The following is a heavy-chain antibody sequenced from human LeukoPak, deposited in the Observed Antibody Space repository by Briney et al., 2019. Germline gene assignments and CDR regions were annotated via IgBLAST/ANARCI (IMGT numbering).Heavy chain of an antibody. Sequence: GGSLRLSCAASGFTFSSYWMSWVRQAPGKGLQWVANIKHDGSETHYVDSGKDRFTISRDNAKNSLYLQMNSLRGEDTAVYYCTRDNAGSGWVYWGQGTLVTVSS. CDR2: IKHDGSET. J-gene: IGHJ4*02. D-gene: IGHD6-19*01. V-gene: IGHV3-7*05. CDR3: TRDNAGSGWVY. CDR1: GFTFSSYW.